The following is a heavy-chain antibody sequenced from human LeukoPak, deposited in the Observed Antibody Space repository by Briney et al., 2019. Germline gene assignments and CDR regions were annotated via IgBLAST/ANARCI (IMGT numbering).Heavy chain of an antibody. D-gene: IGHD2-21*02. CDR3: AKEIVVTAIRSNYDY. CDR1: GFTFSSYA. V-gene: IGHV3-23*01. CDR2: ISGSGGST. J-gene: IGHJ4*02. Sequence: GGSLRLSCAASGFTFSSYAMSWVRRAPGKGLEWVSVISGSGGSTYYADSVKGRFTISRDNSKNTLYLQMNSLRAEDTAVYYCAKEIVVTAIRSNYDYWGQGTLVTVSS.